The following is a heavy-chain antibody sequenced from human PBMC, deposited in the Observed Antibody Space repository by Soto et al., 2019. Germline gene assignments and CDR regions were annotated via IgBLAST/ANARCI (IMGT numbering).Heavy chain of an antibody. Sequence: SETLSLTCAVSGDSINSRYYWSWIRQPPGKGLEWIGYIHNSGSTNYNPSLKSRLTISVDTSKNQFSLKLSSVTAADTAVYYCARSGHLFEYWGQGILVTVSS. D-gene: IGHD3-10*01. J-gene: IGHJ4*02. CDR1: GDSINSRYY. CDR3: ARSGHLFEY. V-gene: IGHV4-4*09. CDR2: IHNSGST.